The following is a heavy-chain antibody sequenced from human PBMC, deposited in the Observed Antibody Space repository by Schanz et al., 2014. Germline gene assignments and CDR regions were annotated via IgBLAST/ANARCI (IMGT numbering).Heavy chain of an antibody. J-gene: IGHJ6*02. CDR1: GFTFNNYD. CDR3: ARQRSYFYAMDV. V-gene: IGHV3-48*04. CDR2: ISSVGISK. Sequence: EVQLVESGGGLVQPGGSLRLSCAASGFTFNNYDMNWVRLVPGRGLEWVSYISSVGISKYYADPVKGRFTISRDSAKNSLYLQMNSLRAEDTAVYYCARQRSYFYAMDVWGQGTTVTVSS.